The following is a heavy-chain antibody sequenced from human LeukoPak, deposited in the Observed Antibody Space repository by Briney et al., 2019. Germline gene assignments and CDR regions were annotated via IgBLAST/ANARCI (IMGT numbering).Heavy chain of an antibody. J-gene: IGHJ5*02. V-gene: IGHV4-59*01. CDR3: ARDGGYSYGYPNWFDP. CDR1: GGSISSYY. CDR2: IYYSGST. D-gene: IGHD5-18*01. Sequence: SETLSLTCTVSGGSISSYYWSWIRQPPGKGLEWIGYIYYSGSTNYNPSLKSRVTISVDTSKNQFSLKLSSVTAADTAVYYCARDGGYSYGYPNWFDPWGREPWSPSPQ.